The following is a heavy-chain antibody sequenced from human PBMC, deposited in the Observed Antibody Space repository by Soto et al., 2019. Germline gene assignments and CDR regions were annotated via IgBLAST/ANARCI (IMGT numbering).Heavy chain of an antibody. CDR3: ARTRMIESWIDY. V-gene: IGHV4-59*01. J-gene: IGHJ4*01. CDR1: GDSISTYY. Sequence: NPSETLSLTCDVSGDSISTYYWSWIRQPPGKGLEWIGYVYYSGSTLYNPSLESRVTLSIDMSKKQVSLKLNSVIAADTAVYYCARTRMIESWIDYWGHGTLVTVSS. D-gene: IGHD2-21*01. CDR2: VYYSGST.